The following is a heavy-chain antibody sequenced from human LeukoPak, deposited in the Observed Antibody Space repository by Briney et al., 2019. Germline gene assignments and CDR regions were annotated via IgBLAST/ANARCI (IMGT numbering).Heavy chain of an antibody. V-gene: IGHV3-23*05. J-gene: IGHJ5*02. Sequence: GGSLRLSCVASGFNFSSFAMSWVRQAPGKGLEWVSAITSSGSTDYTYYADSVKGRFTISRDNSKNTLYLEMNSLRAEATAVYYCAKPPHGSGWYTDNWFDPWGQGTRVTVSS. CDR2: ITSSGSTDYT. CDR1: GFNFSSFA. D-gene: IGHD6-19*01. CDR3: AKPPHGSGWYTDNWFDP.